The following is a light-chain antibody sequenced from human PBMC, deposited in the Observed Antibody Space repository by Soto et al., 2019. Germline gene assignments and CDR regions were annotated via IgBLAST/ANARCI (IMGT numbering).Light chain of an antibody. CDR2: DAS. Sequence: DIQMTQSPSTLSASVGARVPITCRASQNIGTSLAWYQQTPGKAPKLLISDASTLESGVPSRFSGSGSGTDFTLTISSLQPEDFATYYCQQSSEATWTFGQGTKVDIK. V-gene: IGKV1-5*01. CDR3: QQSSEATWT. CDR1: QNIGTS. J-gene: IGKJ1*01.